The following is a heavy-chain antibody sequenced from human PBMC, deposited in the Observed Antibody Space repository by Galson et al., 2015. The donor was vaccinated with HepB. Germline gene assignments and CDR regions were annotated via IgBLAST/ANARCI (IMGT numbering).Heavy chain of an antibody. D-gene: IGHD1-26*01. CDR3: AKGWRVGATTFFDY. CDR1: GFTFNHYA. J-gene: IGHJ4*02. V-gene: IGHV3-23*01. CDR2: ISGSGSKT. Sequence: SLRLSCAASGFTFNHYAMSWVRQAPGKGLEWVSGISGSGSKTYYADSVQGRFTISRDNSGNTLYLQMNSLRAEDTAVYYCAKGWRVGATTFFDYWGQGILVTVSS.